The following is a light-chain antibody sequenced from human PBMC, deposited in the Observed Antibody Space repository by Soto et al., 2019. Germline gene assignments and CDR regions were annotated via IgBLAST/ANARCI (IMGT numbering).Light chain of an antibody. CDR1: QSVSSN. Sequence: EIVMTQSPATLSVSPGERATLSCRASQSVSSNLAWYQQKPGQAPRLLIYDASNRATGIPARFSGSGSGTEFTLTISSLQSEDSAVYYCQQYNNWPVTFGGGTKVDIK. CDR2: DAS. V-gene: IGKV3D-15*01. CDR3: QQYNNWPVT. J-gene: IGKJ4*01.